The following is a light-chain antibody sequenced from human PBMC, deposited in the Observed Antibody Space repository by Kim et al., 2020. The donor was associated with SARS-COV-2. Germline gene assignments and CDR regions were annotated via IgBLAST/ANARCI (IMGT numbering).Light chain of an antibody. CDR3: QSADSSGAYVL. CDR1: TLTNQY. J-gene: IGLJ3*02. CDR2: KDS. V-gene: IGLV3-25*03. Sequence: PRQTARITCSGNTLTNQYAYWYQQKSGQAPLFILYKDSERPSGIPERFSGSNSGTTVTLTISGVQAEDGADYYCQSADSSGAYVLFGGGTQLTVL.